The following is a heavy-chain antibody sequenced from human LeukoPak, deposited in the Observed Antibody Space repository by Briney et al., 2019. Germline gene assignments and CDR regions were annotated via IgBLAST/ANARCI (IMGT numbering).Heavy chain of an antibody. V-gene: IGHV5-51*01. D-gene: IGHD4-23*01. CDR2: IYPGDSDI. CDR3: ARVGYGGNSFPWDAFDV. J-gene: IGHJ3*01. CDR1: GYSFTIYW. Sequence: GESLKISCKTSGYSFTIYWIAWVRQMPGKGLECMGIIYPGDSDIRYSPSFQGQVTISVDKSFRTAYLQWSSLKASDTAMYYCARVGYGGNSFPWDAFDVWGQGTVLTVSS.